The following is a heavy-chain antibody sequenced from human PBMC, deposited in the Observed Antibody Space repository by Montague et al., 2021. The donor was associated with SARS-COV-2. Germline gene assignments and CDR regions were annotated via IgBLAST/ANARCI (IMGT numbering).Heavy chain of an antibody. V-gene: IGHV2-5*02. CDR1: GFSRNASGVG. Sequence: PALVKPTQTLTLTCTLSGFSRNASGVGVGWIRQPPGKALEWLASIYWDDDKRYSPSLKTRLTITKDTSKSQVVLRMTNVDPVDTATYYCAHSPIERGFWGQGTLVTVSS. CDR2: IYWDDDK. D-gene: IGHD5-24*01. J-gene: IGHJ4*02. CDR3: AHSPIERGF.